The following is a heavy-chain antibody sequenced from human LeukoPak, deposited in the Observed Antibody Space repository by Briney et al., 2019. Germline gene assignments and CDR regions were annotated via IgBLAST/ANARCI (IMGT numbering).Heavy chain of an antibody. CDR2: MNPNGGNT. CDR1: GYTFTSYD. V-gene: IGHV1-8*01. Sequence: GASVKVSCKAFGYTFTSYDINWGRQATGHRLEWRGWMNPNGGNTGYAQKFQGRVTMTRNTSISTAYMELSSLRSEDTAVYYCARGPRGLVLYFYYYGLDVWGQGTTVTVSS. D-gene: IGHD6-6*01. CDR3: ARGPRGLVLYFYYYGLDV. J-gene: IGHJ6*02.